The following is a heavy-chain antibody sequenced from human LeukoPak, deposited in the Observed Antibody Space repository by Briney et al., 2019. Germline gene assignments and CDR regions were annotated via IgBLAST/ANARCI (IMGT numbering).Heavy chain of an antibody. V-gene: IGHV3-66*01. CDR2: IYSGGST. J-gene: IGHJ4*02. D-gene: IGHD3-3*01. CDR3: ARDLLEWYFDY. CDR1: GLTVSSTY. Sequence: GGSLRLSCAASGLTVSSTYMSWVRQTPGKGLEWVSVIYSGGSTYYADSVKGRFAISRDNSKNTLYLQMNSLRAEDTAVYYCARDLLEWYFDYWGQGTLVTVSS.